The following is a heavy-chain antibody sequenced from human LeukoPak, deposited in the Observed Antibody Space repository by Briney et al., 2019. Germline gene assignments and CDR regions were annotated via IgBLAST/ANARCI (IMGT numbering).Heavy chain of an antibody. CDR1: GGTFSSYA. CDR3: ARDSKGPEGGSYYYAFDI. Sequence: SVKVSCKASGGTFSSYAISWVRQAPGQGLEWMGGIIPIFGTANYAQKFQGRVTITTDESTSTAYMELSSLRSEDTAVYYCARDSKGPEGGSYYYAFDIWGQGTMVTVSS. V-gene: IGHV1-69*05. CDR2: IIPIFGTA. J-gene: IGHJ3*02. D-gene: IGHD1-26*01.